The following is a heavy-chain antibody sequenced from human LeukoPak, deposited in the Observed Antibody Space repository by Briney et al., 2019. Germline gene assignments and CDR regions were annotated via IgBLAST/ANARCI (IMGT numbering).Heavy chain of an antibody. CDR3: ARAKRGGFVDTAMALFDY. J-gene: IGHJ4*02. V-gene: IGHV4-61*02. CDR2: IYTSGST. D-gene: IGHD5-18*01. CDR1: GGSISSGGYY. Sequence: SETLSLTCTVSGGSISSGGYYWSWIRQPAGKGLEWIGRIYTSGSTNYNPSLKSRVTISVDTSKNQFSLKLSSVTAADTAVYYCARAKRGGFVDTAMALFDYWGQGTLVTVSS.